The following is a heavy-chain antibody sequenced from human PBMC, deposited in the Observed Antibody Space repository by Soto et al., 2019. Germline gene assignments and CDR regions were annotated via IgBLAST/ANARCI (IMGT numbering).Heavy chain of an antibody. D-gene: IGHD1-1*01. CDR3: ARDRMTTEPFYDYYGLDV. Sequence: EVQLVESGGGLVQAGGSLRLSCAASGFTVSNYEVNWVRQAPGKGLEWVSYISSSGGTRHYADSVKGRFTSSRDNPKNSLYLQMNSVSAEDTAVYYCARDRMTTEPFYDYYGLDVWGRGTTVTVSS. V-gene: IGHV3-48*03. CDR2: ISSSGGTR. CDR1: GFTVSNYE. J-gene: IGHJ6*02.